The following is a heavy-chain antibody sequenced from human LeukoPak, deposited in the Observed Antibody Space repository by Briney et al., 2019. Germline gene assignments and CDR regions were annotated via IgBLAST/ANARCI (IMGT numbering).Heavy chain of an antibody. CDR3: ASTTGYYDSSGYYQFDY. V-gene: IGHV1-24*01. D-gene: IGHD3-22*01. Sequence: ASVKVSCKVSGYTLTELSMHWVRQAPGKGLEWMGGFDPEDGETIYAQKFQGRVTMTEDTSTDTAHMELSSLRSEDTAVYYCASTTGYYDSSGYYQFDYWGQGTLVTVSS. J-gene: IGHJ4*02. CDR2: FDPEDGET. CDR1: GYTLTELS.